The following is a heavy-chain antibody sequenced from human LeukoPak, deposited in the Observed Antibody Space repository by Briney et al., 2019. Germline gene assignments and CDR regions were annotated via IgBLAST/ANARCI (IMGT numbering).Heavy chain of an antibody. D-gene: IGHD3-10*01. CDR2: ISASGSTT. V-gene: IGHV3-23*01. J-gene: IGHJ4*02. Sequence: GGSLRLSCAASGFTFSTSVMSRVRQAPGKGLGWVSTISASGSTTYYADSVKGRFTISRDNSKNTLYLQMNSLRAEDTAIYYCATSWFGEHYWGQGTLVTVSS. CDR1: GFTFSTSV. CDR3: ATSWFGEHY.